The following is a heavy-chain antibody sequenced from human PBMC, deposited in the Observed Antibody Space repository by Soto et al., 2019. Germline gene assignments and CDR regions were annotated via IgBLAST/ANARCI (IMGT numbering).Heavy chain of an antibody. V-gene: IGHV4-4*07. CDR3: ARERRKDSSSSGVDV. CDR2: IYTSGST. J-gene: IGHJ6*02. CDR1: GGSISSYY. D-gene: IGHD6-6*01. Sequence: SETLSLTCTVSGGSISSYYWSWIWQPAGKGLEWIGRIYTSGSTNYNPSLKSRVTMSVDTSKNQFSLKLSSVTAADTAVYYCARERRKDSSSSGVDVWGQGTTVTVSS.